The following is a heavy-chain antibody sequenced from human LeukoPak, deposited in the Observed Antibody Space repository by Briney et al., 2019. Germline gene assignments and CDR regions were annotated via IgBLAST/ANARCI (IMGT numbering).Heavy chain of an antibody. J-gene: IGHJ4*02. CDR1: GGSISSGDYY. CDR2: IYYSGST. CDR3: ARAQGTYGAVPFDY. V-gene: IGHV4-30-4*08. Sequence: PSQTLSLTCTVSGGSISSGDYYWSWIRQPPGKGLEWIGYIYYSGSTYYNLSLKSRVTISVDTSKNQFSLKLSSVTAADTAVYYCARAQGTYGAVPFDYWGQGTLVTVSS. D-gene: IGHD4-17*01.